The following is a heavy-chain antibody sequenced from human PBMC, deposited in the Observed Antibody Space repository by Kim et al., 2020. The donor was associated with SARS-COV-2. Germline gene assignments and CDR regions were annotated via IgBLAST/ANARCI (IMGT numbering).Heavy chain of an antibody. CDR3: ARSGYYYGSGSYLYGAFDI. D-gene: IGHD3-10*01. V-gene: IGHV4-30-4*01. CDR1: GGSISSGDYY. Sequence: SETLSLTCTVSGGSISSGDYYWSWIRQPPGKGLEWIGYIYYSGSTYYNPSLKSRVTISVDTSKNQFSLKLSSVTAADTAVYYCARSGYYYGSGSYLYGAFDIWGQGSMVTVSS. CDR2: IYYSGST. J-gene: IGHJ3*02.